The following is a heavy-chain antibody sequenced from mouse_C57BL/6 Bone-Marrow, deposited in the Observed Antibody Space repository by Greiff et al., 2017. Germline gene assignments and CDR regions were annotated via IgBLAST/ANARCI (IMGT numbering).Heavy chain of an antibody. CDR1: GYSSPHYN. D-gene: IGHD2-5*01. V-gene: IGHV1-39*01. J-gene: IGHJ4*01. CDR3: ARWDSNFF. CDR2: IQRNSGTT. Sequence: VQPQQSVPDLFKPHASLNISCKASGYSSPHYNMKLVKQRNEKSLESIGVIQRNSGTTIYNQKFKGKATLTVDQSSSTAYMQLNSLTSEDSAVYYCARWDSNFFRGQGTSVTVSS.